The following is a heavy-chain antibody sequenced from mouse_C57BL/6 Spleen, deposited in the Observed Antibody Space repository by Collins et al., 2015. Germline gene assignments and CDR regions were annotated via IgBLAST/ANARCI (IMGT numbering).Heavy chain of an antibody. CDR3: ARRGGYPIFDY. CDR1: GYTFTGYW. J-gene: IGHJ2*01. V-gene: IGHV1-9*01. D-gene: IGHD2-2*01. Sequence: QVQLQQSGAELMKPGASVKLSCKATGYTFTGYWIKWVKQRPGHGLECIGEILPGSGSTNYNEKFKGKATFTANTSSNTAYMQLSSLTTEDSAIYFCARRGGYPIFDYWGQGTTLTVSS. CDR2: ILPGSGST.